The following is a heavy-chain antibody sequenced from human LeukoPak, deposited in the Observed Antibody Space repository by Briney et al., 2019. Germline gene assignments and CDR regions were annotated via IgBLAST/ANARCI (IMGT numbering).Heavy chain of an antibody. CDR2: IYHSGST. CDR3: ARDSFIAAAGTDH. CDR1: GYSISSGYY. D-gene: IGHD6-13*01. J-gene: IGHJ4*02. V-gene: IGHV4-38-2*02. Sequence: SETLSLTCTVSGYSISSGYYWGWIRQPPGKGLEWIGSIYHSGSTYYNPSLKSRVTISVDTSKNQFSLKLSSVTAADTAVYYCARDSFIAAAGTDHWGQGTLVTVSS.